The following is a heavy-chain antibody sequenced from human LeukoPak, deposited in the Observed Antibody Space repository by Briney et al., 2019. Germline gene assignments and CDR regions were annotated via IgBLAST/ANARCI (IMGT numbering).Heavy chain of an antibody. CDR3: ARGLSGSYPYYYYYMDV. V-gene: IGHV4-59*01. CDR2: IYYSGST. CDR1: GFTFSSYW. J-gene: IGHJ6*03. Sequence: GSLRLSCAASGFTFSSYWMSWVRQAPGKGLEWISSIYYSGSTNYNPSLKSRVTISVDTSKNQFSLKLSSVTAADTAVYYCARGLSGSYPYYYYYMDVWGKGTTVTVSS. D-gene: IGHD1-26*01.